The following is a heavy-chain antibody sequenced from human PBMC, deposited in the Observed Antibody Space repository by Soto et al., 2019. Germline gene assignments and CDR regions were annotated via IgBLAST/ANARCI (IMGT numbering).Heavy chain of an antibody. CDR2: IYYSGST. D-gene: IGHD4-17*01. CDR1: GGSISSYY. J-gene: IGHJ5*02. Sequence: SETLSLTCTVSGGSISSYYWSWIRQPPGKGLEWIGYIYYSGSTNYNPSLKSRVTIPVDTSKNQFSLKLSSVTAADTAVYYCARITTTVENWFDPWGQGTLVTVSS. CDR3: ARITTTVENWFDP. V-gene: IGHV4-59*08.